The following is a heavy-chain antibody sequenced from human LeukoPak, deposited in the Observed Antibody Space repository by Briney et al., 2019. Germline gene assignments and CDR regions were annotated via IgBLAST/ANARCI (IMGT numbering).Heavy chain of an antibody. V-gene: IGHV4-59*01. CDR2: IYYSGST. CDR1: GGSISSYY. CDR3: ARQRGYSGYVYFDY. D-gene: IGHD5-12*01. J-gene: IGHJ4*02. Sequence: SETLSLTCTVSGGSISSYYWSWIRQPPGKGLEWIGYIYYSGSTNYNPSLKSRVTISVDTSKNQFSLKLSSVTAADTAVYYCARQRGYSGYVYFDYWGQGTLATVSS.